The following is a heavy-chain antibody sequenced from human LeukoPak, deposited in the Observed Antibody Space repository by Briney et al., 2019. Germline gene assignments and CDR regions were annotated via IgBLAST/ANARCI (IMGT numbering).Heavy chain of an antibody. Sequence: GGSLRLSCAASGFTFSSYSMNWVRQAPGKGLEWVSSISSSSSYIYYADSVKGRFTISRDNAKNSLYLQMNSLRAEDTAVYYCARVLRDDYVWGSYRSVFDYWGQGTLVTVSS. CDR3: ARVLRDDYVWGSYRSVFDY. CDR2: ISSSSSYI. V-gene: IGHV3-21*01. CDR1: GFTFSSYS. D-gene: IGHD3-16*02. J-gene: IGHJ4*02.